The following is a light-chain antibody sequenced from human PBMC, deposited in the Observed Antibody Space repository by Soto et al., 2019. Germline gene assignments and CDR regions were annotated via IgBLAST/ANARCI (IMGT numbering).Light chain of an antibody. CDR2: GAG. CDR1: ESISNY. J-gene: IGKJ1*01. CDR3: QQYNNWPGT. V-gene: IGKV3-15*01. Sequence: EIVMTQSPATLSVSPGERATLSCRAGESISNYLAWYQQKPGQAPRLLIYGAGTRAAGVPARFSGRGSGTEFTLTSSSLQSEDFGVYYCQQYNNWPGTSGQGTKVEIK.